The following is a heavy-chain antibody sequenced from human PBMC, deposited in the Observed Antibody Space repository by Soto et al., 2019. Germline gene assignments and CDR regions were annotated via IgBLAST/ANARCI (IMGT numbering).Heavy chain of an antibody. V-gene: IGHV3-21*01. CDR1: GFTFSSYS. Sequence: EVQLVESGGGLVKPGGSLRLSCAASGFTFSSYSMNWVRQAPGKGLEWVSSISSSSSYIYYADSVKGRFTIARDNAKNSLYLQMNSLRAEDTAVYYCGRDLAYYDILTGYYLFDYWGQGTLVTVFS. J-gene: IGHJ4*02. CDR2: ISSSSSYI. CDR3: GRDLAYYDILTGYYLFDY. D-gene: IGHD3-9*01.